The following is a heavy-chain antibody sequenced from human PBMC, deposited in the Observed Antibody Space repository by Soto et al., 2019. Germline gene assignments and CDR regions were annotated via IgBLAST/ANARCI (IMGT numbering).Heavy chain of an antibody. CDR3: ARGLSGYYGFDY. V-gene: IGHV3-21*01. J-gene: IGHJ4*02. Sequence: GGSLRLSCAASGFTFSSYSMNWVRLAPGKGLEWVSSISSSSSYIYYADSVKGRFTISRDNVKNTLYLQMNTLRAEDTAVYYCARGLSGYYGFDYWGQGTLVTVSS. D-gene: IGHD5-12*01. CDR2: ISSSSSYI. CDR1: GFTFSSYS.